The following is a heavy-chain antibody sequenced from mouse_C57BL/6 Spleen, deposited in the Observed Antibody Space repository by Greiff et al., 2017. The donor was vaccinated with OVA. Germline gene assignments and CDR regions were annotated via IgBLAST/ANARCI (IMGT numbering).Heavy chain of an antibody. CDR2: IYPGDGDT. J-gene: IGHJ1*03. Sequence: VKLQESGPELVKPGASVKISCKASGYAFSSSWMNWVKQRPGKGLEWIGRIYPGDGDTNYNGKFKGKATLTADKSSSTAYMQLSSLTSEDSAVYFCARGDFDVWGTGTTVTVSS. CDR1: GYAFSSSW. CDR3: ARGDFDV. V-gene: IGHV1-82*01.